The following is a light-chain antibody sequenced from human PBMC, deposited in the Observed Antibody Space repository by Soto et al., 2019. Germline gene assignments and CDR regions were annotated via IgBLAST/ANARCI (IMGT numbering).Light chain of an antibody. CDR1: SSDVGGYNY. CDR2: EVS. Sequence: QSALTQPASVSGSPGQTITISCTGTSSDVGGYNYLSWYQQHPGKAPKVMIYEVSNRPSGVSNRFSGSKSGNTASLTISGLRAEAEDDAFCSSYTTSGTPVFGGGTKLTVL. J-gene: IGLJ3*02. CDR3: SSYTTSGTPV. V-gene: IGLV2-14*01.